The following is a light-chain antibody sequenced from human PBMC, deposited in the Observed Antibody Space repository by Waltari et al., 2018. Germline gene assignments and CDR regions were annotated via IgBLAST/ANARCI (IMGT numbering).Light chain of an antibody. Sequence: QSVLTQPPSASGTPGQRVTISCSGSSSDIGDNYVYWYKQLPGTAPKLLIYGNTQRHAGVPDRCSGSKSGTSASLAISDLRSEDEADYYCAAWDDNLLYVFGTGTKVTVL. CDR3: AAWDDNLLYV. CDR2: GNT. V-gene: IGLV1-47*01. J-gene: IGLJ1*01. CDR1: SSDIGDNY.